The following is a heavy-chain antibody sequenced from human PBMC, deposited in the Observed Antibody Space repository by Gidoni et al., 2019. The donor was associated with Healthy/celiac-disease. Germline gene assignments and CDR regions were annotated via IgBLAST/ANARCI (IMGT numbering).Heavy chain of an antibody. J-gene: IGHJ4*02. CDR3: ARDSRIAARPFIGY. D-gene: IGHD6-6*01. V-gene: IGHV1-18*01. CDR2: ISAYNGNT. CDR1: GYTFTSYG. Sequence: QVQLVQSGAEVKKQGASVKVSCKASGYTFTSYGIRWVRQAPGQVLEWMGWISAYNGNTNYAQKLHGRVTMTTDTSTSTAYMELRSLRSDDTAVYYCARDSRIAARPFIGYWGQGTLVTVSS.